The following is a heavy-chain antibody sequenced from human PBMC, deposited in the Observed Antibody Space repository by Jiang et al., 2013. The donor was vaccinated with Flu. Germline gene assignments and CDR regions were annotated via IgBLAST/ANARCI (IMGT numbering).Heavy chain of an antibody. D-gene: IGHD3-22*01. J-gene: IGHJ4*02. V-gene: IGHV3-30-3*02. Sequence: QLVESGGGVVQPGRSLRLSCAASGFTFSSYAMHWVRQAPGKGLEWVAVISYDGSNKYYADSVKGRFTISRDNSKNTLYLQMNSLRAEDTAVYYCAKSIVVVRRFDYWGQGTLVTVSS. CDR2: ISYDGSNK. CDR1: GFTFSSYA. CDR3: AKSIVVVRRFDY.